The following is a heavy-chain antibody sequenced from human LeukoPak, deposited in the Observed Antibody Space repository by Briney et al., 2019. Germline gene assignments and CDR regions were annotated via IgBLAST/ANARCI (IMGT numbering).Heavy chain of an antibody. Sequence: ASVKVSCKASGYTFTSYYMHWVRQAPGQGLEWMGIINPSGGSTSYAQKFQGRVTMTRDTSTSTVYMELSSLRSEDTAVYYCARAQGYCSSTSCSSFQHWGQGTLVTVSS. CDR3: ARAQGYCSSTSCSSFQH. D-gene: IGHD2-2*01. V-gene: IGHV1-46*01. CDR2: INPSGGST. CDR1: GYTFTSYY. J-gene: IGHJ1*01.